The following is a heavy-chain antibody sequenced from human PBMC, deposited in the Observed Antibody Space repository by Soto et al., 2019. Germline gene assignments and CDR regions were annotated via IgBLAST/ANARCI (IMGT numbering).Heavy chain of an antibody. CDR1: GFTFSSYG. V-gene: IGHV3-33*01. CDR2: IWYDGSNK. Sequence: GGSLRLSCAASGFTFSSYGMHWVRQAPGKGLEWVAVIWYDGSNKYYADSVKGRFTISRDNSKNTLYLQMISLRSEATAVYYCTREGPSYYMDVWGKGTTVTVSS. CDR3: TREGPSYYMDV. J-gene: IGHJ6*03.